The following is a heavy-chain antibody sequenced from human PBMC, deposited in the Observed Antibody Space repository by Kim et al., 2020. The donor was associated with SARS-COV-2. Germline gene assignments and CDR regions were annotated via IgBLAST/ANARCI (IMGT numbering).Heavy chain of an antibody. D-gene: IGHD3-16*01. CDR3: AKDRPADYTINQPGSGWFDP. Sequence: GGSLRLSCAASGFTFSSYAMTWVRQAPGKGLKWVSTIGSSGTPTYYADSVKGRFIISRDNSKNTLYLQMNSLRAEDSAIYFCAKDRPADYTINQPGSGWFDPWGQGTLVTVSS. J-gene: IGHJ5*02. CDR2: IGSSGTPT. CDR1: GFTFSSYA. V-gene: IGHV3-23*01.